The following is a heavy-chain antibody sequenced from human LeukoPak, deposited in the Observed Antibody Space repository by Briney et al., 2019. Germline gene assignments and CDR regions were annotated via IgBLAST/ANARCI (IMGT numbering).Heavy chain of an antibody. J-gene: IGHJ6*02. Sequence: GGSLRLSCAASGFTFSSYSMNWVRQAQGKGLEWVSSISSSSSYIYYADSVKGRFTISRDNAKNSLYLQMNSLRAEDTAVYYCARDNLPSGSVVVGDYYYGMDVWGQGTTVTVSS. CDR2: ISSSSSYI. V-gene: IGHV3-21*04. CDR3: ARDNLPSGSVVVGDYYYGMDV. D-gene: IGHD2-15*01. CDR1: GFTFSSYS.